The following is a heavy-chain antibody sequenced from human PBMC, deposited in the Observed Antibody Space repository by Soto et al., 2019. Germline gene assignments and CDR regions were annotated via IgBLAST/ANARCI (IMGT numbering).Heavy chain of an antibody. V-gene: IGHV6-1*01. CDR2: TYYRSKWYN. Sequence: SQTLSLTCAISGDSVSSNSAAWNWIRQSPSRGLEWLGRTYYRSKWYNDYVVSVKSRITINPDTSKNQFSLQLNSVTPEDTAVYYCARDRGIAVAGRANYFDYWGQGTLVTVSS. CDR3: ARDRGIAVAGRANYFDY. D-gene: IGHD6-19*01. J-gene: IGHJ4*02. CDR1: GDSVSSNSAA.